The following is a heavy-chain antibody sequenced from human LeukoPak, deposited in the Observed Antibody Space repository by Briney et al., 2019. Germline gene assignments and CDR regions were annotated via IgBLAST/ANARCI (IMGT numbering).Heavy chain of an antibody. CDR1: GFTFSSYG. CDR3: AKDHGH. D-gene: IGHD3/OR15-3a*01. J-gene: IGHJ4*02. V-gene: IGHV3-30*18. CDR2: ISYDGSNK. Sequence: GGSLRLSCAASGFTFSSYGMHWVRQAPGKGLEWVAVISYDGSNKYYADSVKGRFTISRDNSKNTLYLQMNSLRAEDTAVYYCAKDHGHWGQGTLVTVSS.